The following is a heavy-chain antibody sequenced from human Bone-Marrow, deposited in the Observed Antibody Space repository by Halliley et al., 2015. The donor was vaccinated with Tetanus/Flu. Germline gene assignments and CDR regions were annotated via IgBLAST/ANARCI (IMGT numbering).Heavy chain of an antibody. J-gene: IGHJ6*02. CDR1: GGSIRSGY. D-gene: IGHD6-19*01. CDR2: FYNGGST. V-gene: IGHV4-4*09. Sequence: TLSLTCAVSGGSIRSGYWSWTRQSPGKGLEWIGYFYNGGSTDYNPSLRSRVTISADTSKKQLSLTVTSVTAADTAVYYCARAGGSAYYYGLDVWGQGTTVTVSS. CDR3: ARAGGSAYYYGLDV.